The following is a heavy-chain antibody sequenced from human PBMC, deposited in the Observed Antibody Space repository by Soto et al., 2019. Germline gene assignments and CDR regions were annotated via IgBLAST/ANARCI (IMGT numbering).Heavy chain of an antibody. Sequence: GGFLRLSCAASGFTFSSYAMSWVRQAPGKGLEWVSAVSGSGGSTYYADSVKGRFTISRDNSKNTLYLQMNSLRAEDTAVYYCAKNYGDYELDYWGQGTLVTVSS. V-gene: IGHV3-23*01. CDR2: VSGSGGST. J-gene: IGHJ4*02. CDR3: AKNYGDYELDY. CDR1: GFTFSSYA. D-gene: IGHD4-17*01.